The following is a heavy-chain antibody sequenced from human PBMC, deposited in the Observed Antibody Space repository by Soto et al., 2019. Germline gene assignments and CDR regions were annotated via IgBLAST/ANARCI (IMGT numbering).Heavy chain of an antibody. D-gene: IGHD2-15*01. Sequence: GGSLRLSCAASGFTFRSYGFHWVRQAPGKGLEWVADLCCSGSTIDYADSVKGRFTISRDNAKNSLYLQMNSLRAEDTAVYYCATRKDIVVVVAERGAFDIWGQGTMVTVSS. V-gene: IGHV3-48*01. CDR1: GFTFRSYG. CDR3: ATRKDIVVVVAERGAFDI. J-gene: IGHJ3*02. CDR2: LCCSGSTI.